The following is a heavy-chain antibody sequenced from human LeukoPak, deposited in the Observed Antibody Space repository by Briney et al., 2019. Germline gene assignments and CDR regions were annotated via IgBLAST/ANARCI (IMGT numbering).Heavy chain of an antibody. Sequence: ASVKVSCKASGYTFTGYYMHWVRQAPGQGLEWMGWIKANNGYTNYAQKFQGRVTMTRDTSITTAYMDLSRLASDDAAVYYCAREIIRGRGYYYYYMDVWGIGTTVTVSS. D-gene: IGHD3-10*01. CDR3: AREIIRGRGYYYYYMDV. V-gene: IGHV1-2*02. CDR2: IKANNGYT. CDR1: GYTFTGYY. J-gene: IGHJ6*03.